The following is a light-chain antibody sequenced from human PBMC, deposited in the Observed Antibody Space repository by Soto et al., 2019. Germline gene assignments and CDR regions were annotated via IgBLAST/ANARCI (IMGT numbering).Light chain of an antibody. CDR3: SSLTTSNTWV. J-gene: IGLJ3*02. Sequence: SALTQPASVSGSPGQSITISCTGTSSDVGGYNYVSWYQQHPGKAPKVMIYEVNKRPSGVSDRFSGSKSGNTASLTISGLQAEDEADYYCSSLTTSNTWVFGGGTKLTVL. V-gene: IGLV2-14*01. CDR1: SSDVGGYNY. CDR2: EVN.